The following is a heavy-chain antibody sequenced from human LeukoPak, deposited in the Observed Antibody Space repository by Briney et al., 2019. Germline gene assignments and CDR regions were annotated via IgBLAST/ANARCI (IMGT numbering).Heavy chain of an antibody. Sequence: SETLSLTCAVYGGSFSGYYWSWLRQPPGKGLEWIGEINHSGSTNYNPSLKSRVTISVDTSKNQFSLRLSSVTAADTAVYYCAAAVAVLYYFDYWGQGTLVTVSS. CDR2: INHSGST. CDR1: GGSFSGYY. CDR3: AAAVAVLYYFDY. D-gene: IGHD6-19*01. V-gene: IGHV4-34*01. J-gene: IGHJ4*02.